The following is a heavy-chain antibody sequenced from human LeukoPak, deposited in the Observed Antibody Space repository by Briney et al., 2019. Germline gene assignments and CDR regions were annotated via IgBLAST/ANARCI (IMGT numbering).Heavy chain of an antibody. Sequence: PGGSLRLSCAASGFTFSNYWMSWVRQAPGKGLEWVANVKQDGSEKYYVDSVKGRFTISRDNAKNLLFVQMNSLRAEDTAVYYCARDLGKWEPQDYWGQGTLVTVSS. J-gene: IGHJ4*02. CDR1: GFTFSNYW. CDR2: VKQDGSEK. V-gene: IGHV3-7*01. CDR3: ARDLGKWEPQDY. D-gene: IGHD1-26*01.